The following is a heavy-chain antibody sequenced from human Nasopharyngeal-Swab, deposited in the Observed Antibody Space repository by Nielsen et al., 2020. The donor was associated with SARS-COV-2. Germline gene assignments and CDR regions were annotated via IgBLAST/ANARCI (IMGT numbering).Heavy chain of an antibody. CDR1: GGTFSSYA. J-gene: IGHJ3*02. D-gene: IGHD3-22*01. Sequence: SVKVSFKASGGTFSSYAISWVRQAPGQGLEWMGGIIPIFGTANYAQKFQGRVTITADESTSTAYMELSSLRSEDTAVYYCARAIDYDSSGYVLQKDAFDIWGQGTMVTVSS. CDR3: ARAIDYDSSGYVLQKDAFDI. V-gene: IGHV1-69*13. CDR2: IIPIFGTA.